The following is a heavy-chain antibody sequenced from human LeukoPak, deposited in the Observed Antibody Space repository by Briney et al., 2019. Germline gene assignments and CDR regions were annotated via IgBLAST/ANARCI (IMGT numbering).Heavy chain of an antibody. V-gene: IGHV6-1*01. J-gene: IGHJ4*02. Sequence: SQTLSLTCAISGDSVSSISTAWNWIRQSPSRGLEWLGRAYYRSKWYNDYAVSVKSRITIDPDTSKNQFSLQLNSVTPEDTAVYYCARGISSGCYFFDYWGQGTLVTVSS. D-gene: IGHD6-19*01. CDR1: GDSVSSISTA. CDR2: AYYRSKWYN. CDR3: ARGISSGCYFFDY.